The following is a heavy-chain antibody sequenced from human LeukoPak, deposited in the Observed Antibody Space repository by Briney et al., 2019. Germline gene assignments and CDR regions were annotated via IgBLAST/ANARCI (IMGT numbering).Heavy chain of an antibody. V-gene: IGHV3-53*01. J-gene: IGHJ4*02. CDR3: ARGRGVVTNYFDY. CDR2: IYSGGST. Sequence: GGSLRLSCASGFTVSGDYMSWVRQAPGKGLEWVSVIYSGGSTYYADSVKGRFTISRDNSKNTLYLQMNSLRAEDTAVYYCARGRGVVTNYFDYWGQGTLVTVSS. D-gene: IGHD3-22*01. CDR1: GFTVSGDY.